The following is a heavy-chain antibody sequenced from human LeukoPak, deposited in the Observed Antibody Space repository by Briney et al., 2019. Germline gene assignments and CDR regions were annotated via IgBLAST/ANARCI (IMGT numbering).Heavy chain of an antibody. J-gene: IGHJ5*02. Sequence: SETLSLTCTVSGGSISSSGYYWGWIRQPPGRGLEWIGSIYYSGSTYYNPSLESRVTISVDTSKNQFSLKLSSVTAADTAVYYCATMYYYGSGSRRGRYNWFDPWGQGTLVTVSS. CDR1: GGSISSSGYY. D-gene: IGHD3-10*01. V-gene: IGHV4-39*01. CDR3: ATMYYYGSGSRRGRYNWFDP. CDR2: IYYSGST.